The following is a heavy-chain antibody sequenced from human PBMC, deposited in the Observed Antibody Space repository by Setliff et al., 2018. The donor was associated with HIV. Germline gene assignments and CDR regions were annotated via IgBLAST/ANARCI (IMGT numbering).Heavy chain of an antibody. Sequence: GGSLRLSCAASGFTFSYYGIHWVRQAPGKGLEWVSLLWRDEVGEYYADSVKGRFSISRDRSRNTVSLQMSSLRVEDTAMYYCGNKGGQVWGPGTQVTVSS. D-gene: IGHD3-16*01. CDR3: GNKGGQV. CDR2: LWRDEVGE. J-gene: IGHJ1*01. V-gene: IGHV3-33*01. CDR1: GFTFSYYG.